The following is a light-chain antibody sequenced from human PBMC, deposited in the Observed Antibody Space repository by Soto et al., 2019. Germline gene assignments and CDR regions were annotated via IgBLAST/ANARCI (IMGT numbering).Light chain of an antibody. CDR2: GAS. CDR1: QSVNSNS. V-gene: IGKV3-20*01. CDR3: QQYDTSPQVMYT. J-gene: IGKJ2*01. Sequence: EILLTQSPATLSLSPGERATLSCRASQSVNSNSLAWYQQKPGQAPRLLIYGASSRATGISDRFSGSGSGADFTLTISRLEPEDFAVYYCQQYDTSPQVMYTFGQGTKLESK.